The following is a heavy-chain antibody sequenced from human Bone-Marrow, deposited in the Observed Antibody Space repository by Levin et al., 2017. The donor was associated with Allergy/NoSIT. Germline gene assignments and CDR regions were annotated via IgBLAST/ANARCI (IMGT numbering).Heavy chain of an antibody. CDR1: GASMSTYY. J-gene: IGHJ5*02. V-gene: IGHV4-4*07. CDR3: AVDYGDYAWFDP. D-gene: IGHD4-17*01. CDR2: IFISGST. Sequence: NPSETLSLTCTVSGASMSTYYWNWIRQPAGKGLEWIGRIFISGSTKYNPSLKSRVTMSLDTSKNQFSLKLTSLTAADTALYFCAVDYGDYAWFDPWGQGILVTVSS.